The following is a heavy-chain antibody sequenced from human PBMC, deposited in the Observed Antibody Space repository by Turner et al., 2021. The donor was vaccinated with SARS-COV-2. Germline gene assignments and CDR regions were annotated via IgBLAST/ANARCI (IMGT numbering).Heavy chain of an antibody. CDR1: GGTFSSYA. CDR3: ARARGVDYYDSSGQRFDP. D-gene: IGHD3-22*01. Sequence: QVQLVQSGAEVKKPGSSVKVSCKASGGTFSSYAISWVRQAPGQGLEWMGGIIPIFGTANYAQKFQGRVTITADESTRTAYMELSSLRSEGTAVYYCARARGVDYYDSSGQRFDPWGQGTLVTVSS. V-gene: IGHV1-69*01. CDR2: IIPIFGTA. J-gene: IGHJ5*02.